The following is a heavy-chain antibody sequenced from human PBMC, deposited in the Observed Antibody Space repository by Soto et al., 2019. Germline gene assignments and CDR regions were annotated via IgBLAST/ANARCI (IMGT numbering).Heavy chain of an antibody. Sequence: SVKVSCKASGGTFSSYAISWVRQAPGQGLEWMGGIIPIFGTANYAQKFQGRVTITADESTSTAYMELSSLRSEDTAVYYCARDYYDSSGYYYNWFDPWGQGTLVSVSS. CDR1: GGTFSSYA. CDR2: IIPIFGTA. V-gene: IGHV1-69*13. J-gene: IGHJ5*02. CDR3: ARDYYDSSGYYYNWFDP. D-gene: IGHD3-22*01.